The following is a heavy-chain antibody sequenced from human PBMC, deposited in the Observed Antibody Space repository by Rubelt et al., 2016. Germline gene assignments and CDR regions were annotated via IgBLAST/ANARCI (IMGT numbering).Heavy chain of an antibody. V-gene: IGHV4-39*07. CDR2: IYYSGST. D-gene: IGHD3-22*01. J-gene: IGHJ5*02. Sequence: QLQLQESGPGLVKPSETLSLTCTVSGGSISSSSYYWGWIRQPPGKGLEWIGSIYYSGSTYYNPSLKSRVTISVDTSKNQFALKLSSVTAADTAGYYCARADYYDSSGYHNWFDPWGQGTLVTVSS. CDR3: ARADYYDSSGYHNWFDP. CDR1: GGSISSSSYY.